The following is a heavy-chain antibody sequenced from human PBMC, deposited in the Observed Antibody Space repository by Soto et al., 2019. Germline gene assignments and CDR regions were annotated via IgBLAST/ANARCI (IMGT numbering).Heavy chain of an antibody. CDR1: GFTFDDYA. Sequence: EVQLVESGGGLVQPGRSLRLSCAASGFTFDDYAMHWVRQAPGKGLEWVSGISWNSGSIGYADSVKGRFTISRDNAKNSLYLQMNRLGAEDTALYYCAKERTSGGGELSYFDYWGQGTLVTVSS. D-gene: IGHD3-16*02. CDR3: AKERTSGGGELSYFDY. CDR2: ISWNSGSI. J-gene: IGHJ4*02. V-gene: IGHV3-9*01.